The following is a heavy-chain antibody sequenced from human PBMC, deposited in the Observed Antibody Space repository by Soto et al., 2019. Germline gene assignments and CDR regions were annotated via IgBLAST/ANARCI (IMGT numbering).Heavy chain of an antibody. CDR3: AKSYCGGDCYSGADY. D-gene: IGHD2-21*02. V-gene: IGHV3-23*01. Sequence: EVQLLESGGGLVQPGGSLRLSCAASVFTFSSYAMSWVRQAPGKGLEWVSAISGSGGSTYYADSVKGRFTISRDNSKNTLYLQMNSLRAEDTAVYYCAKSYCGGDCYSGADYWGQGTLVTVSS. CDR1: VFTFSSYA. CDR2: ISGSGGST. J-gene: IGHJ4*02.